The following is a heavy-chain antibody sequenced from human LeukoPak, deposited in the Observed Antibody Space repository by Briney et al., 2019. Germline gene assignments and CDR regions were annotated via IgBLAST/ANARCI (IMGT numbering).Heavy chain of an antibody. D-gene: IGHD6-13*01. V-gene: IGHV4-61*05. CDR3: ARGVVAAAGRTFDF. Sequence: SETLSLTCTVSGGSISSSNYYWGWIRQPPGKGLEWIGYIYNSGSTSYNPSLKSRVTISLDTSQNQFSLKLSSLTAADTAVYYCARGVVAAAGRTFDFWGQGTLVTVSS. J-gene: IGHJ4*02. CDR1: GGSISSSNYY. CDR2: IYNSGST.